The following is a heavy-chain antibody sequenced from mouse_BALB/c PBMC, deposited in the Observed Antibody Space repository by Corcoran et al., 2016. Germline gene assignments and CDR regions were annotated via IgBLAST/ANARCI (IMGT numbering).Heavy chain of an antibody. J-gene: IGHJ3*01. CDR3: ASGDYDGRFAC. V-gene: IGHV1-18*01. Sequence: EVQLQQFGAELVKPGASVKISCKASGYTFTDYNMDWVKQSHGKSLEWIGDIHPNYDSTSYNQKFKGKATLTVDKSSSTAYMEFRSLTSEDTAVDYCASGDYDGRFACWGLGTLVTVSA. D-gene: IGHD2-4*01. CDR1: GYTFTDYN. CDR2: IHPNYDST.